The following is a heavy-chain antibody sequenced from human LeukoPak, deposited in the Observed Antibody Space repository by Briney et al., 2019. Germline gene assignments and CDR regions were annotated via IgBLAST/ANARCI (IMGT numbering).Heavy chain of an antibody. Sequence: PSETLSLTCAVYGGSFSGYYWSWIRHPPGKGLEWIGEINHSGSTNYNPSLKSRVTISVDTSKNQFSLKLSSVTAADTAVYYCARANYGDPRKPRPGKYGMDVWGQGTTVTVSS. J-gene: IGHJ6*02. CDR2: INHSGST. CDR1: GGSFSGYY. V-gene: IGHV4-34*01. D-gene: IGHD4-17*01. CDR3: ARANYGDPRKPRPGKYGMDV.